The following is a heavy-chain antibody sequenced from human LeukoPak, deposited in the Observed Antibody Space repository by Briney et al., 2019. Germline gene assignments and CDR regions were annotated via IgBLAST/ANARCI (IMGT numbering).Heavy chain of an antibody. Sequence: GGSLRLSCAASGFTFSIYPMHWVRQAPGKGLEWVAVIWYDGSNKYYADSVKGRFTISRDNSKNTLYLQMNSLRAEDTAVYYCARGTYYYGSGSYYGDNLGSFDIWGQGTMVTVSS. V-gene: IGHV3-33*08. CDR2: IWYDGSNK. CDR3: ARGTYYYGSGSYYGDNLGSFDI. J-gene: IGHJ3*02. CDR1: GFTFSIYP. D-gene: IGHD3-10*01.